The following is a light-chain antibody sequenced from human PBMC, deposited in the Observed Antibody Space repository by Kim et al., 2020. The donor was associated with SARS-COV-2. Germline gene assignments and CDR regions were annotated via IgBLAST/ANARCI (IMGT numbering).Light chain of an antibody. J-gene: IGKJ1*01. CDR1: QDIKNY. CDR2: DAS. Sequence: DIQMTQSPSSLSASVGDRVTITFQASQDIKNYLNWYQQKPGIAPKLLIYDASTLETGVPSRFSGSASGTDFTFTITSLQPEDIATYYCQQYNNLPWTFGQGTKVDIK. CDR3: QQYNNLPWT. V-gene: IGKV1-33*01.